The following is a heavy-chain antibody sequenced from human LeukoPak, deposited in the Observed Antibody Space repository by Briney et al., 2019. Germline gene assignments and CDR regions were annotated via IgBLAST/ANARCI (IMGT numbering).Heavy chain of an antibody. V-gene: IGHV3-9*01. CDR1: GFTFDDYA. CDR2: ISWNSGSI. D-gene: IGHD6-13*01. Sequence: GGSLRLSCAASGFTFDDYAMHWVRRAPGKGLEWVSGISWNSGSIGYADSVKGRFTISRDNSKNTLYLQMNSLRAEDTAVYYCAKDAAAGTGSLEVDYWGQGTLVTVSS. CDR3: AKDAAAGTGSLEVDY. J-gene: IGHJ4*02.